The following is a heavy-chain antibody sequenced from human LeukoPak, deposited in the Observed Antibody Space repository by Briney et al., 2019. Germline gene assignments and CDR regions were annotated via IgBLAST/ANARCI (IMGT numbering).Heavy chain of an antibody. J-gene: IGHJ4*02. V-gene: IGHV4-59*08. Sequence: SETLSLTCTVSGGSISSYYWSWIRQPPGKGLEWIGYIYYSGSTNYNPSLKSRVTISVDTSKNQFSLKLSSVTAADTAVYYCAGHEYYYDSSGYYPYYFDYWGQGTLVTVSS. CDR1: GGSISSYY. D-gene: IGHD3-22*01. CDR3: AGHEYYYDSSGYYPYYFDY. CDR2: IYYSGST.